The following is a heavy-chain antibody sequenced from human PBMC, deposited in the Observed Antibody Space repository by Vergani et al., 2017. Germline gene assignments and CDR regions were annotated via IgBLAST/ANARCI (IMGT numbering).Heavy chain of an antibody. CDR1: GFTVSSNH. CDR2: IYSGGST. Sequence: EVQLVESGGGLIQPGGSLRLSCAASGFTVSSNHMSWVRQAPGKGLEWVSVIYSGGSTYYADSVKGRFTISRDNSKNTLYLQMNSLRAEDTAVYYCARSILRHHDDDYWGQGTLVTVSS. D-gene: IGHD1-26*01. V-gene: IGHV3-53*01. CDR3: ARSILRHHDDDY. J-gene: IGHJ4*02.